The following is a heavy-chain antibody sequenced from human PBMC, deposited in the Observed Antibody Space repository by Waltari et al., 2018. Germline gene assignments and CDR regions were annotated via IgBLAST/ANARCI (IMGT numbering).Heavy chain of an antibody. CDR1: GGSISSGSYS. Sequence: QVQLQESGPGLVKPSQTLSLTCTVSGGSISSGSYSWSWIRQPAGTGLEWIGRIYTIGSTHYNPSRKSRVAISVDTSKNQFSLKLSSVTAADTAVYYCARDYSSSPENYYYYYYMDVWGKGTTVTVSS. V-gene: IGHV4-61*02. CDR3: ARDYSSSPENYYYYYYMDV. D-gene: IGHD6-6*01. J-gene: IGHJ6*03. CDR2: IYTIGST.